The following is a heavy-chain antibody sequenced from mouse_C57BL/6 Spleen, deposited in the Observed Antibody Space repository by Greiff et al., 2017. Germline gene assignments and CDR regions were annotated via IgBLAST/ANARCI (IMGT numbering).Heavy chain of an antibody. D-gene: IGHD1-1*01. J-gene: IGHJ1*03. CDR1: GYTFTSYW. V-gene: IGHV1-69*01. CDR2: IDPSDSYT. CDR3: ARGALYYGSAYWYFDV. Sequence: QVQLQQPGAELVMPGASVKLSCKASGYTFTSYWMHWVKQRPGQGLEWIGEIDPSDSYTNYNQKVKGKSTLTVDKSSSTAYMQLSSLTSEDSAVYYCARGALYYGSAYWYFDVWGTGTTVTVSS.